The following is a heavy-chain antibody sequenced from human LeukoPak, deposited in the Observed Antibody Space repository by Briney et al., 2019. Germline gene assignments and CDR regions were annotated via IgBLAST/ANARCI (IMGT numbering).Heavy chain of an antibody. CDR1: GGSISSSSYY. D-gene: IGHD6-13*01. CDR2: IYYSGST. Sequence: SETLSLTCTVSGGSISSSSYYWGWIRQPPGKGLEWIGSIYYSGSTYYNPSLKSRVTISVDTSKNQFSLKLSSVTAADTAVYYCARDLGIAAAGYWGQGTLVTVSS. J-gene: IGHJ4*02. V-gene: IGHV4-39*07. CDR3: ARDLGIAAAGY.